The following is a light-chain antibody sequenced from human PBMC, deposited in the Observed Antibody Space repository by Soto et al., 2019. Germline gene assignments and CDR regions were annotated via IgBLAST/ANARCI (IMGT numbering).Light chain of an antibody. CDR1: QSIRSW. CDR3: QHYHSDPWT. Sequence: DIPMTQSPSTLSASVGDRVTITCRASQSIRSWLAWHQWKPGKAPKLLIYGASSLESGVPLRFSGSGSGTEFTLTIISLQPDDFATYYCQHYHSDPWTFGQGTKVEVK. V-gene: IGKV1-5*01. J-gene: IGKJ1*01. CDR2: GAS.